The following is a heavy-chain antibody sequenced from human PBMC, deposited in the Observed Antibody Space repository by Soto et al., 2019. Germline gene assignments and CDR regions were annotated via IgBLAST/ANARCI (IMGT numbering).Heavy chain of an antibody. CDR1: GYNFTSYG. J-gene: IGHJ4*02. Sequence: QVQLVQSGAEVKKPGASVKVSCKASGYNFTSYGISWVRQAPGQGLEWMGWISAYNGNTKYAKKFQGRVTMTRDTSTSTACMELRSLRSDDTAVYYCARDPQIFEYWGQGTLVTVSS. CDR3: ARDPQIFEY. CDR2: ISAYNGNT. V-gene: IGHV1-18*04.